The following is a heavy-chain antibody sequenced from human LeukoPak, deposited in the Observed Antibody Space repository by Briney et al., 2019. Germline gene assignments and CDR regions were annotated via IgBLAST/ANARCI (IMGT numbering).Heavy chain of an antibody. J-gene: IGHJ3*02. D-gene: IGHD4-17*01. Sequence: GGSLRLSCAASGFTFSSYDMSWVRQAPGKGLEWVSGISGSGGSTYYADSVKGRFTISRDNSKSTLHLQMNSLRAEDTAVYYCAKENGDYIFDAFDIWGQGTMVTVSS. CDR3: AKENGDYIFDAFDI. V-gene: IGHV3-23*01. CDR1: GFTFSSYD. CDR2: ISGSGGST.